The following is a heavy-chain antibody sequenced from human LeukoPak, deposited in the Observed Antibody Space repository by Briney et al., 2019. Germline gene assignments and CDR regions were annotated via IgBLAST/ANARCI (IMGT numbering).Heavy chain of an antibody. CDR3: ARGEHTSSWYPLDY. D-gene: IGHD6-13*01. Sequence: PGGSLRLSCAASGFTFSSYGMHWVRQAPGKGLEWVSSISSSSSYKYYADSVKGRFTISRDNAKNSLYLQMNSLRAEDTAVYYCARGEHTSSWYPLDYWGQGTLVTVSS. CDR1: GFTFSSYG. CDR2: ISSSSSYK. V-gene: IGHV3-21*01. J-gene: IGHJ4*02.